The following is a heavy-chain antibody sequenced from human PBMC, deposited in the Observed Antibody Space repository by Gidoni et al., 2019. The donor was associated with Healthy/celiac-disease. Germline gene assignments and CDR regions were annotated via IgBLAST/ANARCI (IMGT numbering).Heavy chain of an antibody. D-gene: IGHD2-8*01. CDR1: GGSFSGYY. CDR3: AREELTERDIVLIRISRPTNWFDP. J-gene: IGHJ5*02. Sequence: QVQLQQWGAGLLKPSETLSLTCAVYGGSFSGYYWNWIRQPPGKGLEWIGEINHSGSTNYNPSLKSRVTISVDTSKNQFSLNLSSVTAADTAVYYCAREELTERDIVLIRISRPTNWFDPWGQGTLVTVSS. V-gene: IGHV4-34*01. CDR2: INHSGST.